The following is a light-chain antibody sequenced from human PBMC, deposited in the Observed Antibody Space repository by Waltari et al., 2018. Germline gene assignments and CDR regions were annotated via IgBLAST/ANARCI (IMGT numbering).Light chain of an antibody. J-gene: IGKJ3*01. CDR3: QHANSFPPT. V-gene: IGKV1D-12*01. CDR1: QDVARW. Sequence: DIQMTQSPSSVSASVGDRVTITCRASQDVARWLAWYQQKPGKAPNLLIYAASSLHSGVPSRFSGSGSGTDFTLTISSLQPDDFATYYCQHANSFPPTFGPGTTVDIK. CDR2: AAS.